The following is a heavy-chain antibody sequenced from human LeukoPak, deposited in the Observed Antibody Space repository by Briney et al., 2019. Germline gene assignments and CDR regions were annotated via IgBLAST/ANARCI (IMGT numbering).Heavy chain of an antibody. CDR1: GDSVSSNSAA. J-gene: IGHJ5*02. D-gene: IGHD2-15*01. V-gene: IGHV6-1*01. CDR2: TYYRSKWYN. CDR3: ARASFGRYCSGGSCYGRADNWFDP. Sequence: SQTLSLTCAISGDSVSSNSAAWNWIRQSPSRGLEWLGRTYYRSKWYNDYAVSVKSRITINPDTSKNQFSLQLNSVTPEDTAVYYCARASFGRYCSGGSCYGRADNWFDPWGQGTLVTVSS.